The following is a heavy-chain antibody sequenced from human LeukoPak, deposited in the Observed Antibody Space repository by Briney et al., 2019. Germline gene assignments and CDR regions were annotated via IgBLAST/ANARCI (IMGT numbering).Heavy chain of an antibody. J-gene: IGHJ4*02. CDR2: ISGSGGST. CDR3: AKDPYDFWSVYYRLFDY. Sequence: GGSLRLSCAASGFTFSSYAMSWVRQAPGKGLEWVSAISGSGGSTYYADSVKGRFTISRDNSKNTLYLQMNSLRAEDTAVYYCAKDPYDFWSVYYRLFDYWGQGTLVTVSS. D-gene: IGHD3-3*01. V-gene: IGHV3-23*01. CDR1: GFTFSSYA.